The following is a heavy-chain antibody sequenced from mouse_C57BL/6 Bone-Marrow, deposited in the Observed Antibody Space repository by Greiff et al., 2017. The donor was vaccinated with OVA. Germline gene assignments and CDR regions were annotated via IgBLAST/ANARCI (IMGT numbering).Heavy chain of an antibody. D-gene: IGHD2-4*01. Sequence: EVQLQQSGPELVKPGASVKMSCKASGYTFTDYNMHWVKQSHGKSLEWIGYINPNNGGTSYNQKFKGKATLTVNKSSSTAYMELRSLTSEDSAVYFCARRDGYDYTWFAYWGQGTLVTVSA. CDR2: INPNNGGT. CDR1: GYTFTDYN. J-gene: IGHJ3*01. V-gene: IGHV1-22*01. CDR3: ARRDGYDYTWFAY.